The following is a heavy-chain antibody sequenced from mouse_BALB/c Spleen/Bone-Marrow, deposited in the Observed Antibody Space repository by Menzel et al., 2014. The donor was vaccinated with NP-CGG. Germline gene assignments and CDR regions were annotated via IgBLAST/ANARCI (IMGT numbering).Heavy chain of an antibody. CDR2: IRNKANGYTT. V-gene: IGHV7-3*02. CDR1: GFTFTDYY. J-gene: IGHJ2*01. D-gene: IGHD2-4*01. CDR3: ARDRGLTYFDY. Sequence: EVKVVESGGGLVQPGGSLRLSCATSGFTFTDYYMSWVRQPPGKALEWLGFIRNKANGYTTEYSASVKGRLTISRDNSQNILYLQMNTLRAEDSATYYCARDRGLTYFDYWGQGTTLTVSS.